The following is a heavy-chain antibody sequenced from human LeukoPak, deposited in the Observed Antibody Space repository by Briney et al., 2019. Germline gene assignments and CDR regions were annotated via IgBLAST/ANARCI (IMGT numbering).Heavy chain of an antibody. V-gene: IGHV3-73*01. CDR3: TRREIDSSGYPDW. J-gene: IGHJ4*02. CDR1: GFTFSSYA. CDR2: IRSKANNYAT. Sequence: GGSLRLSCAASGFTFSSYAMHWVRQAPGKGLEWVGRIRSKANNYATAYAASVKGRFTISRDDSKDTAYLQMNSLKTEDTAVYYCTRREIDSSGYPDWWGQGTLVTVSS. D-gene: IGHD3-22*01.